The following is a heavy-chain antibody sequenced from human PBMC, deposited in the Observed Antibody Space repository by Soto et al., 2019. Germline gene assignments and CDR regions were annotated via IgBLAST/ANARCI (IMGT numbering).Heavy chain of an antibody. CDR3: ARVLGGFYYYGMDV. Sequence: SETLSLNCTVSGGSISSGDYYWSWIRQPPGKGLEWIGYIYYSGSTYYNPSLKSRVTISVDTSKNQFSLKLSSVTAADTAVYYCARVLGGFYYYGMDVWGQGTKVTVSS. CDR1: GGSISSGDYY. J-gene: IGHJ6*02. D-gene: IGHD3-16*01. CDR2: IYYSGST. V-gene: IGHV4-30-4*01.